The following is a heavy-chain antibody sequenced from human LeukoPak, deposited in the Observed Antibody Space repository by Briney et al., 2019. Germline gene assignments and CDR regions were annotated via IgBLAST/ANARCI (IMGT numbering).Heavy chain of an antibody. CDR2: MNPNSGNT. CDR3: ATNYDILTGYYIFDY. J-gene: IGHJ4*02. Sequence: GASVKVSCKASGYTFTSYDINWVRQATGQGLEWMGWMNPNSGNTGYAQKFQGRVTMTRNTSISTAYMELSSLRSEDTAVYYCATNYDILTGYYIFDYWGQGTLVTVSS. D-gene: IGHD3-9*01. V-gene: IGHV1-8*01. CDR1: GYTFTSYD.